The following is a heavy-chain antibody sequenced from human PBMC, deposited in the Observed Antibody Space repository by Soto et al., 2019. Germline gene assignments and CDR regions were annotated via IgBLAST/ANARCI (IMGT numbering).Heavy chain of an antibody. J-gene: IGHJ4*02. V-gene: IGHV3-15*07. CDR2: IKGKTDGGTI. CDR3: TTGPN. Sequence: GGSLRLSCAASGFTFSNALMNWVRQAPGKGLEWVGRIKGKTDGGTIDYAAPVKGRFTISRDDSKNTVYLQMNSLETEDTAVYYCTTGPNWGQGTLVTVSS. CDR1: GFTFSNAL.